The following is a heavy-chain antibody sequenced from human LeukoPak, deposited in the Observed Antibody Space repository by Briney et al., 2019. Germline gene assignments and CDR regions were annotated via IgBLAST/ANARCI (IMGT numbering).Heavy chain of an antibody. Sequence: VASVKVSCKASGGTFSSYAISWVRQAPGQGLEWMGGIIPIFGTANYAQKFQGRVTITADESTSTAYMELSSLRSEDTAVYYCASRIAAGDYYYYYYMDVWGKGTTVTVSS. D-gene: IGHD6-6*01. CDR1: GGTFSSYA. CDR3: ASRIAAGDYYYYYYMDV. CDR2: IIPIFGTA. J-gene: IGHJ6*03. V-gene: IGHV1-69*13.